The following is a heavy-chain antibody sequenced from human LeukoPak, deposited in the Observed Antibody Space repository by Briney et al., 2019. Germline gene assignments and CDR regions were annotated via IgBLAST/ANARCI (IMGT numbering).Heavy chain of an antibody. D-gene: IGHD3-10*01. CDR2: ISYDGSNK. CDR3: ARDGMVRGLNWFDP. CDR1: GFTFSSYG. J-gene: IGHJ5*02. V-gene: IGHV3-30*03. Sequence: GGSLRLSCAASGFTFSSYGMHWVRQAPGKGLEWVAVISYDGSNKYYADSVKGRFTISRDNSKNTLYLQMNSLRAEDTAVYYCARDGMVRGLNWFDPWGQGTLITVSS.